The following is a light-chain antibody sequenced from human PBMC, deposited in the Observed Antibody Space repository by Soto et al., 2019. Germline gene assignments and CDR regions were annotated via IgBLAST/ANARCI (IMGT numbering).Light chain of an antibody. CDR1: SSDVGGYNY. V-gene: IGLV2-14*01. Sequence: QSVLTQPASVSGSPGESITISWTGTSSDVGGYNYVSWYQQHPGKAPKLMIYDVSNRPSGVSNRFSGSKSGNTASLTISGLHAEDEADYYCSSFTSSSTYVFGTGTKVTVL. J-gene: IGLJ1*01. CDR3: SSFTSSSTYV. CDR2: DVS.